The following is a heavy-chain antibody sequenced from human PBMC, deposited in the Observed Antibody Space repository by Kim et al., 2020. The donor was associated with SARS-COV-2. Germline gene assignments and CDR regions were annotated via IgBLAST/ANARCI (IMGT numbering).Heavy chain of an antibody. V-gene: IGHV4-31*03. CDR1: GGSISSGGYY. Sequence: SETLSLTCTVSGGSISSGGYYWSWIRQHPGKGLEWIGYIYYSGSTYYNPSLKSRVTISVDTSKNQFSLKLSSVTAADTAVYYCVRAPRITIFGVVSSFDYWGQGTLVTVSS. J-gene: IGHJ4*02. D-gene: IGHD3-3*01. CDR3: VRAPRITIFGVVSSFDY. CDR2: IYYSGST.